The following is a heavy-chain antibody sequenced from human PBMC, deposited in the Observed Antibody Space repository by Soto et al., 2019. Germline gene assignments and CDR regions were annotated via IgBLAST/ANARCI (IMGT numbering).Heavy chain of an antibody. CDR2: INPNSGGT. D-gene: IGHD6-13*01. CDR3: ARDPLPRPESGYSSREFDY. Sequence: QVQLVQSGAEVKKPGASVKVSCKASGYTFTGYYMHWVRQAPGQGLEWMGWINPNSGGTNYAQKFQGRVTMTRDTSISTAYMELSRLRSDDTAVYYCARDPLPRPESGYSSREFDYWGQGTLVTVSS. V-gene: IGHV1-2*02. CDR1: GYTFTGYY. J-gene: IGHJ4*02.